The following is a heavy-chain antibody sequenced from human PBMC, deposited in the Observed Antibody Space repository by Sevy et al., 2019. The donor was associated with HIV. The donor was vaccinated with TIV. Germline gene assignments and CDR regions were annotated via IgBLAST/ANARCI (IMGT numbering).Heavy chain of an antibody. J-gene: IGHJ3*02. D-gene: IGHD1-26*01. CDR2: ISGGYDST. CDR1: GFTFRNYA. V-gene: IGHV3-23*01. CDR3: AKDLAFIVGDAFDI. Sequence: GGSLRLSCAASGFTFRNYAMTWVRQAPGKGLQWVSAISGGYDSTYYADSVKGRFTISRDNSKNTLHLQMNSLRAEDTAVYYCAKDLAFIVGDAFDIWGQGTLVTVSS.